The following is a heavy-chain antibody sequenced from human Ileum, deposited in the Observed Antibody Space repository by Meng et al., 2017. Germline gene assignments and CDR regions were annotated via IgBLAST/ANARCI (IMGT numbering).Heavy chain of an antibody. J-gene: IGHJ4*02. V-gene: IGHV4-4*02. CDR1: GGSISSSFD. D-gene: IGHD2-15*01. CDR3: VRHGGKYFDS. CDR2: IYLAGSP. Sequence: QLQESGPGLGGPSGTLPLTCTVSGGSISSSFDWSWVRQSPGKGLEWIGQIYLAGSPNYNSSLESRVTISVDKSKNQFSLRLTSVTAADTAIFYCVRHGGKYFDSWGQGTLVTVSS.